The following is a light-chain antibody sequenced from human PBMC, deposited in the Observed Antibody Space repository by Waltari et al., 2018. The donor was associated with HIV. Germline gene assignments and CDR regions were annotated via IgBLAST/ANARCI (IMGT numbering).Light chain of an antibody. J-gene: IGLJ2*01. CDR1: NSDVGPYNY. CDR3: CSFTQSHTAV. Sequence: QSALTQPRTVSGSPVQSVTIPCNGTNSDVGPYNYVGWYQQYPGKAPTLLMYDVYKRPSGVPDRVSGSKSGNTASLTISGLQAEDEADYHCCSFTQSHTAVFGGGTKLTVL. V-gene: IGLV2-11*01. CDR2: DVY.